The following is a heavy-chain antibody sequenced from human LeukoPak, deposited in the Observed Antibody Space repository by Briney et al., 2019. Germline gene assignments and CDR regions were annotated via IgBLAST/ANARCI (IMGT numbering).Heavy chain of an antibody. CDR1: GFTFSDYY. V-gene: IGHV3-11*04. D-gene: IGHD2-8*01. J-gene: IGHJ6*03. Sequence: GGSLRLSCAASGFTFSDYYMSWIRQAPGKGLEWVSYISSSGSTIYYADSVKGRFSISRDSSKNILYLQMNSLRAEDTAVYYCAKDRCSNGIGCYYYYMDVWGKGTTVTTSS. CDR2: ISSSGSTI. CDR3: AKDRCSNGIGCYYYYMDV.